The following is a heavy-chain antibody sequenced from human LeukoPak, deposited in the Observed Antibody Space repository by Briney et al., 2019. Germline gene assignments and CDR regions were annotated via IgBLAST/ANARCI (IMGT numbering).Heavy chain of an antibody. CDR1: GGSISSYY. CDR3: AAGYSYGYGNPTYYYYYYMDV. V-gene: IGHV4-4*07. CDR2: IYTSGST. Sequence: PSETLSLTCTVSGGSISSYYWSWIRQPAGKGLEWIGRIYTSGSTNYNPSLKSRVTMSVDTSKNQFSLKLSSVTAADTAVYYCAAGYSYGYGNPTYYYYYYMDVWGKGTTVTISS. J-gene: IGHJ6*03. D-gene: IGHD5-18*01.